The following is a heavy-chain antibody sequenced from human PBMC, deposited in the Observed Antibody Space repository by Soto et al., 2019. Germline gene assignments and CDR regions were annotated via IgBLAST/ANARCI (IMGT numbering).Heavy chain of an antibody. D-gene: IGHD6-13*01. CDR2: IWYDGSNK. CDR3: ARDQYSSSWYWPY. V-gene: IGHV3-33*01. CDR1: GFTFSSYG. Sequence: PGGSLRLSCAASGFTFSSYGMHWVRQAPGKGLEWVAVIWYDGSNKYYADSVKGRFTISRDNSKNTLYLQMNSLRAEDTAVYYCARDQYSSSWYWPYWGQGTLVTVS. J-gene: IGHJ4*02.